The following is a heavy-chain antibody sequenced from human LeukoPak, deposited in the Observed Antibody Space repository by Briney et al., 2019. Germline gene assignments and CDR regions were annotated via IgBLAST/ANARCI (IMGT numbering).Heavy chain of an antibody. CDR2: IYYSGST. V-gene: IGHV4-59*01. CDR3: ARAGAGGGDFDY. Sequence: PSETLSLTCSVSGGSINTYYWSWIRQPPGKGLEWIGYIYYSGSTNYNPSLKSRVTISVDTSKNQFSLRLNSVTAADTAVYYCARAGAGGGDFDYRGQGTLVTVSS. J-gene: IGHJ4*02. CDR1: GGSINTYY. D-gene: IGHD2-21*01.